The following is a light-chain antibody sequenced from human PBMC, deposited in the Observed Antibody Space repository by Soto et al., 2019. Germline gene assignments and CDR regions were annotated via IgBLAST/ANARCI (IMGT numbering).Light chain of an antibody. J-gene: IGKJ3*01. Sequence: DTQMTQSPYSLSASVGDRVTITCRASEAISIYLAWYRQKPGKVPNLLIYGASTLQSGVPSRFSGSGSGTDFTLTISSLQPEDVATYYCQKYNNVPFTFGPGTKVEIK. CDR1: EAISIY. V-gene: IGKV1-27*01. CDR3: QKYNNVPFT. CDR2: GAS.